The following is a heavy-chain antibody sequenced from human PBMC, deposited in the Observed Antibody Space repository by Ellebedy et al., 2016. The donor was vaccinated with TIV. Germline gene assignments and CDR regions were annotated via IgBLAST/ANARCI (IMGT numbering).Heavy chain of an antibody. CDR1: GFIFANYG. J-gene: IGHJ4*02. CDR2: IWYDGGNK. D-gene: IGHD2-21*02. V-gene: IGHV3-33*01. Sequence: PGGSLRLSCETSGFIFANYGMHWVRQAPGKGLEWVAFIWYDGGNKYYADSVKGRFTISRDNSKNTLYLQMNNLGAEDMAVFYCARDRHVDRGDCLDYWGQGTLVTVSS. CDR3: ARDRHVDRGDCLDY.